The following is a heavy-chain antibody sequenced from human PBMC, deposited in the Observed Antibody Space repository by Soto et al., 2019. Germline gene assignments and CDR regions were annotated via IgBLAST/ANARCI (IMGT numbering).Heavy chain of an antibody. CDR2: INPNSGVT. Sequence: QVQLVQSGAEVKEPGASVTVSCRASGDRFTDYYMHWVRQAPGQGLEWMGWINPNSGVTKYAQKFQGWVTMTRDTSIRTVHMQLSRLRFDDTAIYYCARESGGATATLDYYYFYMDVWGTGTTVTVSS. V-gene: IGHV1-2*04. CDR3: ARESGGATATLDYYYFYMDV. CDR1: GDRFTDYY. J-gene: IGHJ6*03. D-gene: IGHD5-12*01.